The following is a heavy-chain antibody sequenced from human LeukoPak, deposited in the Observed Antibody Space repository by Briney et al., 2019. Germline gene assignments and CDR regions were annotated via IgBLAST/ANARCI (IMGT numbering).Heavy chain of an antibody. V-gene: IGHV4-61*02. CDR3: ARGLLPLRAHNDY. D-gene: IGHD2-15*01. Sequence: SETLSLTCTVPGGSIISGSYYWSWIRQPAGKGLDWTGRVYTSASTNSNPSLKSRVTISVDTSKKQFSLKLTSVSAADTAVYFCARGLLPLRAHNDYWGQGTLVTVSS. CDR1: GGSIISGSYY. CDR2: VYTSAST. J-gene: IGHJ4*02.